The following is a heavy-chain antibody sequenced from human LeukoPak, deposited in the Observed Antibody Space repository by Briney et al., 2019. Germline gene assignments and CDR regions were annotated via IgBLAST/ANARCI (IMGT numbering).Heavy chain of an antibody. J-gene: IGHJ3*02. V-gene: IGHV4-39*07. CDR1: GGSISTSSYY. D-gene: IGHD3-10*01. CDR2: IFYSGST. CDR3: AKSNGYGLVDI. Sequence: NPSETLSLTCTVSGGSISTSSYYWGWVRQPPGKGLEWIGNIFYSGSTYYSPSLKSRVTISLDTSRNQFSLKLNSVTAADTAVYYCAKSNGYGLVDIWGHGTMVTVSS.